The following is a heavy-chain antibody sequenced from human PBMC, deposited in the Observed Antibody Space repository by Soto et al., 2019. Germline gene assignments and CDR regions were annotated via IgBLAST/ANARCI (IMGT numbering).Heavy chain of an antibody. D-gene: IGHD3-3*01. V-gene: IGHV2-5*02. Sequence: QIALKESGPTRVKPTQTLTLTCTLSGLSLSTSGVGVGWIRQPPGKALEWLALIYWDDDKRYSPSLKSRLTITKDTSKNPVVLPLTTMDPVDTATYYCAHSSLRFLEWLSSFTGDFDYWGQGTLVTVSS. CDR1: GLSLSTSGVG. CDR3: AHSSLRFLEWLSSFTGDFDY. CDR2: IYWDDDK. J-gene: IGHJ4*02.